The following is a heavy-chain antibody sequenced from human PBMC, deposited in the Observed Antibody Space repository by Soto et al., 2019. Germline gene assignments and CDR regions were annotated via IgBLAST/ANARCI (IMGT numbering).Heavy chain of an antibody. V-gene: IGHV4-30-2*01. CDR3: ARDNGYSYGYTLDH. D-gene: IGHD5-18*01. J-gene: IGHJ4*02. CDR1: GVTISSGGYS. CDR2: IYHSGST. Sequence: SETLSLTSAVSGVTISSGGYSWSWIRQPPGKGLEWIGYIYHSGSTNYNPSLKSRVTISVDTSKNQFSLKLSSVTAADTAVYYCARDNGYSYGYTLDHWGQGTLVTVSS.